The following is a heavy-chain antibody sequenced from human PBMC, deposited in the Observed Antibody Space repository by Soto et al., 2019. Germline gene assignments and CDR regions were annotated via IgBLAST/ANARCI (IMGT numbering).Heavy chain of an antibody. J-gene: IGHJ6*02. V-gene: IGHV5-10-1*01. D-gene: IGHD1-26*01. CDR1: GYSFTSYC. CDR2: IDPSDSYT. CDR3: ARHSSTAPLYYYYGMDV. Sequence: GESLRISCKGSGYSFTSYCISWVRQMPGKGLEWMGRIDPSDSYTNYSPSFQGHVTISADKSISTAYLQWSSLKASDTAMYYCARHSSTAPLYYYYGMDVWGQGTTVTVSS.